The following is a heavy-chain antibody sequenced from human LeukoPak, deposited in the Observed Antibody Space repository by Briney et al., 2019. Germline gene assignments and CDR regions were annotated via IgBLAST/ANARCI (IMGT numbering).Heavy chain of an antibody. J-gene: IGHJ4*02. Sequence: GGSLRLSCAASGFTVSNNYMNWVRQAPGKGLEWVSSISSSSSYIYYADSVKGRFTISRDNAKNSPYLQMNSLRAEDTAVYYCARDFTIFGVVTPKSFDYWGQGTLVTVSS. CDR3: ARDFTIFGVVTPKSFDY. V-gene: IGHV3-21*01. CDR2: ISSSSSYI. D-gene: IGHD3-3*01. CDR1: GFTVSNNY.